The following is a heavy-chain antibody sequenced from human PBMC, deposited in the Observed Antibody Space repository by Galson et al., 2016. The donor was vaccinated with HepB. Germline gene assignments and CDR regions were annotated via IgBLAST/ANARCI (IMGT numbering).Heavy chain of an antibody. Sequence: SVKVSCKASGGTSSSYRISWLRQAPGQGLEWMGKIIPTLGIIHYGQKFQGRLTISADKSTNTVDMGLTSLRSEDTAVFFCARSAVVARPDDFDPWGQGTLVTVSS. CDR2: IIPTLGII. V-gene: IGHV1-69*02. J-gene: IGHJ5*02. CDR3: ARSAVVARPDDFDP. CDR1: GGTSSSYR. D-gene: IGHD6-6*01.